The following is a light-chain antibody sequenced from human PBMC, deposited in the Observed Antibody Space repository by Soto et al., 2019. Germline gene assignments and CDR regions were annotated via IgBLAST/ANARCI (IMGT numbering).Light chain of an antibody. CDR1: RSDIGAGYR. CDR2: DNT. CDR3: QSYDRSLSAVV. V-gene: IGLV1-40*01. Sequence: SVLTQPPSVSGAPGQRVTISCTGSRSDIGAGYRVRWYQQVPGAAPKLLIYDNTNRPSGVSARFFGSKSGTSASLAITGLQAEDEADYYCQSYDRSLSAVVFGGGTKVTV. J-gene: IGLJ2*01.